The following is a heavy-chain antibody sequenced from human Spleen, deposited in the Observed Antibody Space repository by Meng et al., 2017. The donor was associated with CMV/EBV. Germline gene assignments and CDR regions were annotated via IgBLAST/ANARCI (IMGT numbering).Heavy chain of an antibody. CDR3: AKDLAGTPLDY. D-gene: IGHD6-13*01. V-gene: IGHV3-53*01. CDR1: GFSVSSNF. J-gene: IGHJ4*02. CDR2: IYVDGTT. Sequence: GGSLRLSCAASGFSVSSNFMNWVRQAPGKGLEWVSIIYVDGTTYYAASVKGRFTISRDNSKNTLYLQMNSLRAEDTAVYYCAKDLAGTPLDYWGQGTLVTVSS.